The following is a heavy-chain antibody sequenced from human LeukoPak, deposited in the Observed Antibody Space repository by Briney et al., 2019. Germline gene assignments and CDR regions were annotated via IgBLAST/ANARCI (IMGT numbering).Heavy chain of an antibody. V-gene: IGHV3-30-3*01. CDR1: GFTFSSYA. J-gene: IGHJ4*02. Sequence: GGSLRLSCAASGFTFSSYAMHWVRQAPGKGLEWVAVISYDGSNKYYADSVKGRFTISRDNSKNTLYLQMNSLRAEDTAVYYCARDGPSSGHYYFGYWGQGTLVTVSS. D-gene: IGHD3-22*01. CDR2: ISYDGSNK. CDR3: ARDGPSSGHYYFGY.